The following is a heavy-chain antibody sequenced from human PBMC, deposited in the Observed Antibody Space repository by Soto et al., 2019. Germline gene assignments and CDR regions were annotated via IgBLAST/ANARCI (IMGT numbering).Heavy chain of an antibody. CDR1: GYSFTSYW. D-gene: IGHD4-17*01. CDR2: IDPSDSYT. V-gene: IGHV5-10-1*01. CDR3: ARHRDGDFNFDY. J-gene: IGHJ4*02. Sequence: GESLKISCKGSGYSFTSYWISWARQMPGKGLEWMGRIDPSDSYTNYSPSFQGHVTISADKSISTAYLQWSSLKASDTAMYYCARHRDGDFNFDYWGQGTLVTGSS.